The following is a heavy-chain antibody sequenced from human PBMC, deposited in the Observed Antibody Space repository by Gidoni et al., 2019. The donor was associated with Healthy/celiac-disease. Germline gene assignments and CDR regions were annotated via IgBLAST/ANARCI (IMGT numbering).Heavy chain of an antibody. J-gene: IGHJ6*03. V-gene: IGHV5-51*01. CDR3: ARGQSVGFRELSDYYYYMDV. D-gene: IGHD3-10*01. Sequence: EVQLVQSGAEVKKPGESLKISCKGSGYSFTSYWIGWVRQMPGKGLEWMGIIYPGDSDTRYSPSFQGQVTISADKSISTAYLQWSSLKASDTAMYYCARGQSVGFRELSDYYYYMDVWGKGTTVTVSS. CDR2: IYPGDSDT. CDR1: GYSFTSYW.